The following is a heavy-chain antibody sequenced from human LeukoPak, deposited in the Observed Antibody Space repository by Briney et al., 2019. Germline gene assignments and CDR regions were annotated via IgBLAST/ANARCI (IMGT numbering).Heavy chain of an antibody. CDR2: MNPNSGNT. D-gene: IGHD3-3*01. V-gene: IGHV1-8*03. J-gene: IGHJ6*03. CDR1: GYTFTSYD. CDR3: ARRGPLYYDFWSGQPSHYYYYMDV. Sequence: ASVKVSCKASGYTFTSYDINWVRQATGQGLEWMGWMNPNSGNTGYAQKFQGRVTITRNTSISTAYMELSSLRSEDTAVYYCARRGPLYYDFWSGQPSHYYYYMDVWGKGTTVTVSS.